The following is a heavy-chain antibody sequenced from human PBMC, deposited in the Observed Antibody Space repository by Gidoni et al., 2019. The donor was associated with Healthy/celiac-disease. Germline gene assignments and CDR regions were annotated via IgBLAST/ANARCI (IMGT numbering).Heavy chain of an antibody. CDR2: ISGSGGST. Sequence: EVQLLESGGGLVQPGGSLRLSCAASGFTFSSYAMSWVRQAPGKGLEWVSAISGSGGSTSYADSVKGRFTISRDNSKNTLYLQMNSLRAEDTAVYYCAKGDRGHDWYFDLWGRGTLVTVSS. CDR3: AKGDRGHDWYFDL. V-gene: IGHV3-23*01. J-gene: IGHJ2*01. CDR1: GFTFSSYA.